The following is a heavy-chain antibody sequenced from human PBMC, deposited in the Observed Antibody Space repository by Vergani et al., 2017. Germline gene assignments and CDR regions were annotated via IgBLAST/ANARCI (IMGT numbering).Heavy chain of an antibody. Sequence: QVQLVQSGAEVKKPGSSVKVSCKASGATFRSNTISWVRQVPGQGLEGMGRIIPVLGKTKYAQDLQGRLTITADTSTSTAYMELTSLRSQDTAVYYCARHWAVVAANNWFDRLGQGTLVSVSS. CDR1: GATFRSNT. CDR2: IIPVLGKT. J-gene: IGHJ5*02. D-gene: IGHD2-15*01. V-gene: IGHV1-69*02. CDR3: ARHWAVVAANNWFDR.